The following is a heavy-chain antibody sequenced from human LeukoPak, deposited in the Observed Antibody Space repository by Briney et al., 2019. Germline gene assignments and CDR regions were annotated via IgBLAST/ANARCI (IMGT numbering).Heavy chain of an antibody. CDR2: ISSNGGST. Sequence: GGSLRLSCAASGFTFSSYAMHWVRQAPGTGLEYVSAISSNGGSTYYANSVKGRLTISRDNSKNTLYVQMGSLRAEDMAVYYCARDLKRDSSSWYGMDVWGQGTTVTVSS. CDR1: GFTFSSYA. J-gene: IGHJ6*02. CDR3: ARDLKRDSSSWYGMDV. V-gene: IGHV3-64*01. D-gene: IGHD6-13*01.